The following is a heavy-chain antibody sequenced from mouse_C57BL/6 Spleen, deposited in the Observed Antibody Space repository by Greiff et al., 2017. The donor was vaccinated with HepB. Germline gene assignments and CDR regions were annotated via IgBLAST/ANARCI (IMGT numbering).Heavy chain of an antibody. CDR1: GYTFTGYW. CDR2: ILPRSGST. Sequence: VQLQQSGAELMKPGASVKLSCKATGYTFTGYWIEWVKQRPGHGLEWIGEILPRSGSTNYNEKFKGKATFTVDTSSNTAYMQLSSLTTEDSAIYYCAKIYDGYSLFAYWGQGTLVTVSA. J-gene: IGHJ3*01. D-gene: IGHD2-3*01. V-gene: IGHV1-9*01. CDR3: AKIYDGYSLFAY.